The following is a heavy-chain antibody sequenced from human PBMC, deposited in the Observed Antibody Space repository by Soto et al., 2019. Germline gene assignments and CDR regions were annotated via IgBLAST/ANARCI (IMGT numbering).Heavy chain of an antibody. V-gene: IGHV3-21*02. Sequence: EVQLVESGGGLVKPGGSLRLSCAASGFSFSIYSMDWVRQAPGKGLEWVASINSRSFYIYHADSVKGRFTISRDNAKNSLYLEMNSLRDEDTAVYYCVRGDMLGTAPYGMDVWGQGTTVTVSS. D-gene: IGHD5-12*01. CDR1: GFSFSIYS. J-gene: IGHJ6*02. CDR3: VRGDMLGTAPYGMDV. CDR2: INSRSFYI.